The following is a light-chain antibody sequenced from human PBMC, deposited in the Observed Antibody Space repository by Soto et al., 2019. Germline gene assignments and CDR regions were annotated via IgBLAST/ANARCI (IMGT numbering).Light chain of an antibody. CDR1: QSISSSY. J-gene: IGKJ4*01. Sequence: EIVLTQSPGTLSLSPGERATLSCRASQSISSSYLAWYQQKPGQAPRLLIYGASRMATGIPDRFSGSGSGTDFTLTISRLEPEDFAVYYWQQYGGLLFTFGGGTKVEIK. CDR2: GAS. V-gene: IGKV3-20*01. CDR3: QQYGGLLFT.